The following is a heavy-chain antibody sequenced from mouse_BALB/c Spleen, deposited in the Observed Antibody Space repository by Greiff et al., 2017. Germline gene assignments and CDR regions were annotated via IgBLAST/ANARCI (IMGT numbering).Heavy chain of an antibody. D-gene: IGHD1-1*01. CDR2: ISYSGST. CDR3: ARLLRPTDYAMDY. V-gene: IGHV3-2*02. CDR1: GYSITSDYA. Sequence: EVKVEESGPGLVKPSQSLSLTCTVTGYSITSDYAWNWIRQFPGNKLEWMGYISYSGSTSYNPSLKSRISITRDTSKNQFFLQLNSVTTEDTATYYCARLLRPTDYAMDYWGQGTSVTVSS. J-gene: IGHJ4*01.